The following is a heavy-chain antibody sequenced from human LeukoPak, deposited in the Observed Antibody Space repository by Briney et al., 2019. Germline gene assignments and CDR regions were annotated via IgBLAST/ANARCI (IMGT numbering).Heavy chain of an antibody. J-gene: IGHJ5*01. CDR1: GFAFDSYA. Sequence: PGGSLRLSCAASGFAFDSYAINWVRQAPGKGLEWVSGIGTSGIKYYAGSMKGRFTISRDNPKNTVYLEMSSLRVDDTALYYCAKEGIEGRGRSCFESWSHGTLVTVSS. CDR2: IGTSGIK. V-gene: IGHV3-23*01. CDR3: AKEGIEGRGRSCFES. D-gene: IGHD6-19*01.